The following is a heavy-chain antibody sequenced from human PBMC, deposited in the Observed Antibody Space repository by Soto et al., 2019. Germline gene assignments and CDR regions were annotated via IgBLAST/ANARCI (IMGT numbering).Heavy chain of an antibody. CDR1: GFTFSSYA. J-gene: IGHJ4*02. V-gene: IGHV3-23*01. D-gene: IGHD3-16*02. CDR3: ANEDYDYIWGSYRSNYFDY. Sequence: EVQLLESGGGLVQPGGSLRLSCEASGFTFSSYAMSWVRQAPGKGLEWVSAISGSGGSTYYADSVKGRFTISRDNDKNTLYLQMNSLRAEDTAVYYCANEDYDYIWGSYRSNYFDYWGQGTLVTVSS. CDR2: ISGSGGST.